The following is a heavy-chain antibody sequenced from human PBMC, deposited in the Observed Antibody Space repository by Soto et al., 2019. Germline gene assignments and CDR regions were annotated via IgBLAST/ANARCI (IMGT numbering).Heavy chain of an antibody. Sequence: SETLSLTCTVSGGSISVYYWSWIRQSPRQGLEWIGYVYDNGRPYYSPSLKSRVTISADTSKNQISLKLTSATAADPAVYYCARGVGSSPPRYWGRGTLVTVSS. J-gene: IGHJ4*02. CDR2: VYDNGRP. CDR1: GGSISVYY. D-gene: IGHD3-9*01. V-gene: IGHV4-59*01. CDR3: ARGVGSSPPRY.